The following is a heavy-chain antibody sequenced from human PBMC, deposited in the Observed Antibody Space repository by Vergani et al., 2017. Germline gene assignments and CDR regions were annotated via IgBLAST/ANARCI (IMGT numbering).Heavy chain of an antibody. CDR1: GYSFSDYW. CDR2: IYPADSER. V-gene: IGHV5-51*01. D-gene: IGHD3-10*01. Sequence: DVQLVQSGAEVKKPGESLKISCKGSGYSFSDYWIGWVRQMPGKGLEWMAIIYPADSERRYSPSFQGQVTISVDKSISTSYLQWSSLKASDTAIYFCARGAFKYFGEVPLDPWGQGTLVTVAS. J-gene: IGHJ5*02. CDR3: ARGAFKYFGEVPLDP.